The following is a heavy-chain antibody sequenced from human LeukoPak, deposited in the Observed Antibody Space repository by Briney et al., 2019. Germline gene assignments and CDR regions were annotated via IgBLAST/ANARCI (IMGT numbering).Heavy chain of an antibody. CDR3: ARHDSFVIRKVWDY. V-gene: IGHV4-39*01. Sequence: SETLSLTCSVSGNSVSSSIHYWGWIRQPPGKGLEWIGSIYYDGSTYYSPSLKSRLTISVDTSKNQFSLKLSSVTAADTAVYYCARHDSFVIRKVWDYWGQGILVTVSS. D-gene: IGHD3-16*01. CDR2: IYYDGST. J-gene: IGHJ4*02. CDR1: GNSVSSSIHY.